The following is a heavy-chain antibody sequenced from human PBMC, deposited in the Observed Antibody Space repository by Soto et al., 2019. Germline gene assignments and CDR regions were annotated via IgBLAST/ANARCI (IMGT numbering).Heavy chain of an antibody. CDR2: ISAYNGNT. CDR1: GYTFTNFG. Sequence: QVQLVQSGAEVKKPGASVKVSCKTSGYTFTNFGLSWVRQAPGQGLEWMGWISAYNGNTNYAQNFQGRVTMTTATSTGTAYMELRSRRSDDTALYNSAGGGTPTDYGGQGTLVTGSS. CDR3: AGGGTPTDY. D-gene: IGHD3-16*01. J-gene: IGHJ4*02. V-gene: IGHV1-18*01.